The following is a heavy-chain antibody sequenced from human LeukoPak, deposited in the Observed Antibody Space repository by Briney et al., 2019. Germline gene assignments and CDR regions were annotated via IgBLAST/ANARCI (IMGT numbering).Heavy chain of an antibody. CDR1: GFTFSSYA. Sequence: GDSLRLSCAASGFTFSSYAMRWVRQAPGKGLEWVACFYSGDSTFYADSVEGRFTISRDTSTNTLYLQMNKLTADDTAVYYCARALGSGTYYDWGQGTLVTVSS. J-gene: IGHJ4*02. CDR3: ARALGSGTYYD. V-gene: IGHV3-23*01. CDR2: CFYSGDST. D-gene: IGHD1-26*01.